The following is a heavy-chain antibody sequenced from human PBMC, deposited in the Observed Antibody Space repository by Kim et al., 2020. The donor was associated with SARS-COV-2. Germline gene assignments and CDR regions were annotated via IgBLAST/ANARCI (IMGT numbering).Heavy chain of an antibody. Sequence: GGSLRLSCAASGFTFSSYAMHWVRQAPGKGLEWVAVISYDGSNKYYADPVKGRFTISRDNSKNTLYLQMNSLRAEDTAVYYCARDLGPSNYDSSGSGMDVWGQGTAVAVSS. CDR2: ISYDGSNK. CDR1: GFTFSSYA. CDR3: ARDLGPSNYDSSGSGMDV. V-gene: IGHV3-30*04. D-gene: IGHD3-22*01. J-gene: IGHJ6*02.